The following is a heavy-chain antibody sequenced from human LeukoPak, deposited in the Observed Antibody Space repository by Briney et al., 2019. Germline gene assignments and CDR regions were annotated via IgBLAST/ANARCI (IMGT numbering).Heavy chain of an antibody. Sequence: PGGSLRLSCAASGFTFSSYAMSWVRQAPGKGLEWVSGISGSGGSTYYADSVKGRFTMSRDNAKNSVYLEMNSLRAEDTAVYYCAKDIYPGIFDPWGQGTLVTVSS. CDR3: AKDIYPGIFDP. CDR1: GFTFSSYA. J-gene: IGHJ5*02. V-gene: IGHV3-23*01. CDR2: ISGSGGST. D-gene: IGHD2-2*02.